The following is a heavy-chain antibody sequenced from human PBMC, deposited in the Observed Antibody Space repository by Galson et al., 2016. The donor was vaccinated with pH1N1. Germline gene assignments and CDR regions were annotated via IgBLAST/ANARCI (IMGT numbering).Heavy chain of an antibody. D-gene: IGHD4-17*01. V-gene: IGHV3-7*01. Sequence: SLRLSCAASGFTFSAYWTTWVRQAPGKGLEWVANINRDGSVRKYVDSVKGRFTFSRDNVENSLSLHMNSLRAEDTAVYFCARGGDGDYNLYFDLWGRGALVTVSS. CDR2: INRDGSVR. CDR3: ARGGDGDYNLYFDL. CDR1: GFTFSAYW. J-gene: IGHJ2*01.